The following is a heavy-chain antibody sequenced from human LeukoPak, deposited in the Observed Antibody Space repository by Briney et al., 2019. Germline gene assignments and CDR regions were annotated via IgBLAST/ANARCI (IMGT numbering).Heavy chain of an antibody. Sequence: GGSLRLSCAASGFTFSSYAMHWVRQAPGKGLEWVAVISYDGSNKYYADSVKGRFTISRDNSKNTLYLQMSSLRAEDTAVYYCARDGSGSYFPSPHDYWGQGTLVTVSS. CDR2: ISYDGSNK. J-gene: IGHJ4*02. V-gene: IGHV3-30-3*01. CDR1: GFTFSSYA. CDR3: ARDGSGSYFPSPHDY. D-gene: IGHD1-26*01.